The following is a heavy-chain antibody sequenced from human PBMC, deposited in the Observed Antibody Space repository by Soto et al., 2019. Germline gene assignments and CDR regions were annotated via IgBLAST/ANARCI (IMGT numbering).Heavy chain of an antibody. J-gene: IGHJ4*02. Sequence: QVQLVESGGGVVQPGRSLRVSCAASGFTFSNYAMHWVRQAPGKGLEWVAVVSNDGSKQFYADSVEGRFTISRDSSKSTLYLRMDNLRDEDTAVYYCARDRVYYYDNSGYYNFDYWGQGTLVTVSS. CDR1: GFTFSNYA. CDR2: VSNDGSKQ. V-gene: IGHV3-30-3*01. CDR3: ARDRVYYYDNSGYYNFDY. D-gene: IGHD3-22*01.